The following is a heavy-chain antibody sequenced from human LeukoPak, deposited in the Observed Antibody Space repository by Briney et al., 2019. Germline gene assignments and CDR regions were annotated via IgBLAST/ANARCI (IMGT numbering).Heavy chain of an antibody. D-gene: IGHD6-13*01. V-gene: IGHV1-18*01. CDR2: ISLYNGNT. Sequence: ASVKVSCKASGYSFNNFGISWVRQAPGEGLEWMGGISLYNGNTNYAQKLQGRVTMTTDTSTTTAYMELRSLRSDDTAVYYCARGEAAARHFDYWGQGTLVTVSS. CDR3: ARGEAAARHFDY. CDR1: GYSFNNFG. J-gene: IGHJ4*02.